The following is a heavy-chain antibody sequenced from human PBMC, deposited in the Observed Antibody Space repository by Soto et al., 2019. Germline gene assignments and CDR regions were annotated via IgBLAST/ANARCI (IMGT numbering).Heavy chain of an antibody. CDR2: IYHSGST. J-gene: IGHJ4*02. Sequence: QVQLQESGPGLVKPSQTLSLTCTVSGGSISSGGYYWNWIRQHPGKGLEWIGYIYHSGSTYYNPSLKRRVTISVDTSKNQFSLKLSSVTAADTAVYYCARASGIVVFIDYWGQGTLVTVSS. CDR3: ARASGIVVFIDY. V-gene: IGHV4-31*03. CDR1: GGSISSGGYY. D-gene: IGHD2-2*01.